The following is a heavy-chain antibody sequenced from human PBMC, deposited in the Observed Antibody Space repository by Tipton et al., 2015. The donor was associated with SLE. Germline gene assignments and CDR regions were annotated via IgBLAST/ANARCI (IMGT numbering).Heavy chain of an antibody. J-gene: IGHJ6*02. CDR1: GFTFSSHW. Sequence: SLRLPCAASGFTFSSHWMYWVRQAPGKGLVWVSRISRDGSNTYYADSVEGRFTISRGNAKNTLYLQMHSLRVDDTAVYYCGRGVYSEGSVGMDVWGQGTTVTVSS. CDR3: GRGVYSEGSVGMDV. CDR2: ISRDGSNT. D-gene: IGHD3-22*01. V-gene: IGHV3-74*01.